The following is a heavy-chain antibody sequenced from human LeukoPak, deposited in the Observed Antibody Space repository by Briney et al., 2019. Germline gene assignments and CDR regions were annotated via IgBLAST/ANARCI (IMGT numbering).Heavy chain of an antibody. CDR3: ARGSYGSSDFEYFQH. Sequence: ASVKVSCKASGYTFTGYYMHWVRQAPGQGLEWMGWINPNSDGTNYAQNFQGRVTMTRDTSISTAYMGLSRLRSDDTAVYYCARGSYGSSDFEYFQHWGQGTLVTVSS. D-gene: IGHD3-22*01. V-gene: IGHV1-2*02. CDR2: INPNSDGT. CDR1: GYTFTGYY. J-gene: IGHJ1*01.